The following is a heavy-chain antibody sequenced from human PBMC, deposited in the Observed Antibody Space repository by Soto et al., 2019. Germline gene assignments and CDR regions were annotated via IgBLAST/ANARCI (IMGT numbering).Heavy chain of an antibody. V-gene: IGHV4-39*01. Sequence: SETLSLTCTVTGDSINNRSYYWGWIRQPPGKGLEWIGGIYYSGSTYNNPSLKSRVSMSVDTSKNQFSLKLRSVTAADTALYYCARQRTSVVTQAYFDSWGQGSLVTVSS. J-gene: IGHJ4*02. D-gene: IGHD2-21*02. CDR1: GDSINNRSYY. CDR3: ARQRTSVVTQAYFDS. CDR2: IYYSGST.